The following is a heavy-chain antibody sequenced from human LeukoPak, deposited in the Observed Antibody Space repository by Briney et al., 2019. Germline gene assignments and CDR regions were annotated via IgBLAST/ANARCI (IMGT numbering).Heavy chain of an antibody. V-gene: IGHV4-39*07. CDR3: ARGSDFWNY. Sequence: SETLSLTRAVSGGSISDSIYYWGWIRQPPGKGLEWIGSIYYSGTTYYNPSLESRVAISVDTSNNQVSLKLSSVTAADTAVYYCARGSDFWNYWGQGTLVTVSS. D-gene: IGHD3-3*01. J-gene: IGHJ4*02. CDR1: GGSISDSIYY. CDR2: IYYSGTT.